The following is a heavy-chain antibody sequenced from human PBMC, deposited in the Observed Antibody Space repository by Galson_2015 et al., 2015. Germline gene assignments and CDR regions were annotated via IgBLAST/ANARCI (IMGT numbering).Heavy chain of an antibody. D-gene: IGHD3-22*01. Sequence: SLRLSCAASGFTFSSYAMSWVRQAPGKGLEWVSLITASGGSPYYADSVKRRFTISRDNSKNTLYLQMNSLRAEDTAMYYCAKGVSSDFYYANDYGGQGTLVTVSS. CDR3: AKGVSSDFYYANDY. J-gene: IGHJ4*02. CDR1: GFTFSSYA. CDR2: ITASGGSP. V-gene: IGHV3-23*01.